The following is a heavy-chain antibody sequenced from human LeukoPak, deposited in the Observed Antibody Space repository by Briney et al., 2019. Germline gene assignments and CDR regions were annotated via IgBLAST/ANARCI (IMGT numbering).Heavy chain of an antibody. V-gene: IGHV4-34*01. D-gene: IGHD6-6*01. CDR3: ARATRIAARPFDY. CDR2: IYYSGST. J-gene: IGHJ4*02. CDR1: GGSFSGYY. Sequence: PSETLSLTCAVYGGSFSGYYWGWIRQPPGKGLEWIGSIYYSGSTYYNPSLRSRVTISVDTSKNQFSLKLSPVTAADTAVYYCARATRIAARPFDYWGQGTLVTVSS.